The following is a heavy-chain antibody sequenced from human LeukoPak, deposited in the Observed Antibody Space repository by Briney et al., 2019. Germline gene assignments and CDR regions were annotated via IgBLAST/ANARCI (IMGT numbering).Heavy chain of an antibody. J-gene: IGHJ2*01. Sequence: PSETLSLTCTVSGGSISSYYWSWIRQPAGKGLEWIGRIYTSGSTNYNPSLKSRVTMSVDTSKNQFSLKLSSVTAADTAVYYCASSLSIAARYFDLWGRGTLVTVSS. CDR3: ASSLSIAARYFDL. CDR1: GGSISSYY. CDR2: IYTSGST. V-gene: IGHV4-4*07. D-gene: IGHD6-6*01.